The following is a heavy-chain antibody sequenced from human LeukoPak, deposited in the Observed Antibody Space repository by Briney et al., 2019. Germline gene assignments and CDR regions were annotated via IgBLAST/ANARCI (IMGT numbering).Heavy chain of an antibody. CDR1: GGSISRNNNY. V-gene: IGHV4-39*02. J-gene: IGHJ4*02. CDR3: ARGEYGDPFFDY. CDR2: IHYSGST. D-gene: IGHD4-17*01. Sequence: SENLSLTCTVSGGSISRNNNYWGWIRQPPGKGLEWIGSIHYSGSTYYNPSLKSRVTISVDTSNNQFSLNLGSVTAADTAVYYCARGEYGDPFFDYWGQGSLATVSS.